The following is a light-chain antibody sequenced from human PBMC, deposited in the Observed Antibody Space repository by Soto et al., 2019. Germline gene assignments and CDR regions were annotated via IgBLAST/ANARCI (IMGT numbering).Light chain of an antibody. J-gene: IGKJ1*01. CDR3: QQYNNWPRT. CDR2: DAS. Sequence: EIVLTQSPATLSLSPGERVTLSCRASQSVSTYLAWYQQRPGQAPRLLIYDASNRATGIPARFSGSGSGTDFTLTISSLEPEDFAVYYCQQYNNWPRTFGQGTKVEIK. CDR1: QSVSTY. V-gene: IGKV3-11*01.